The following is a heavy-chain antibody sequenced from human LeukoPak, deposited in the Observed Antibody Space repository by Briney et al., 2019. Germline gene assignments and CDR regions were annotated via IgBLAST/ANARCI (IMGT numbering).Heavy chain of an antibody. D-gene: IGHD3-10*01. V-gene: IGHV4-34*01. CDR2: IHNSGTT. J-gene: IGHJ4*02. Sequence: PSETLSLTCAVSGGPSSGYFWSWIRQSSGKGLEWIREIHNSGTTNYNPSLNSRVTISEDTSKNQFYLNLSSVTAADTAVYYCARRYYYNLGSFPFDFWGQGTLVTVSS. CDR3: ARRYYYNLGSFPFDF. CDR1: GGPSSGYF.